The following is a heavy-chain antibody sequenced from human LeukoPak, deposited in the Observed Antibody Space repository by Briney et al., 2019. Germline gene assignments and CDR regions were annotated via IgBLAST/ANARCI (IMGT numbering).Heavy chain of an antibody. CDR2: ISSSSSYI. D-gene: IGHD1-26*01. CDR1: GFTFSSYS. V-gene: IGHV3-21*01. CDR3: ARAIGRYGVLDY. J-gene: IGHJ4*02. Sequence: GGSLRLSCAASGFTFSSYSMNWVRQAPGKGLEWVSSISSSSSYIYYADSVKGRFTISRDNAKNSLYLQMNSLRAEDTAVYYCARAIGRYGVLDYWGQGTLVTVSS.